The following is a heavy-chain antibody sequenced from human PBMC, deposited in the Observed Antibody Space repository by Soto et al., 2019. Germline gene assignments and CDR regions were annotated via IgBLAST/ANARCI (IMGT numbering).Heavy chain of an antibody. CDR1: GFTFSSYW. J-gene: IGHJ4*02. V-gene: IGHV3-7*03. CDR2: IKQDGSEK. D-gene: IGHD6-19*01. Sequence: XVSLGLSCAASGFTFSSYWMSWVRQAPGKGLEWVANIKQDGSEKYYVDSVKGRFTISRDNAKNSLYLQMNSLRAEDTAVYYCARDQDSSGWDYFDYWGQGTLVTVSS. CDR3: ARDQDSSGWDYFDY.